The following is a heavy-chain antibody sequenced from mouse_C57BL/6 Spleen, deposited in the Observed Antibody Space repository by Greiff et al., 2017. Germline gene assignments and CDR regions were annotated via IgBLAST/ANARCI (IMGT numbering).Heavy chain of an antibody. CDR3: ARGGYGSSYAMDY. CDR2: IWSGGST. V-gene: IGHV2-2*01. J-gene: IGHJ4*01. CDR1: GFSLTSYG. D-gene: IGHD1-1*01. Sequence: QVQLQQSGPGLVQPSQSLSITCTVSGFSLTSYGVHWVRQSPGKGLEWLGVIWSGGSTDYNAGFISRLSISKDNSKSQVFFKMNSLQADETAIYYCARGGYGSSYAMDYWGQGTSVTGSS.